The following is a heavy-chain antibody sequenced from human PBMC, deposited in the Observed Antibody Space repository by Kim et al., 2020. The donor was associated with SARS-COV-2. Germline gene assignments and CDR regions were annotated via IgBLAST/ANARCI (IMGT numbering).Heavy chain of an antibody. Sequence: SQTLSLTCVISGDNLSGDSVAWNWIRQSPSRGLEWLGRTYYRSKWYNDYAVSVKGRITISPDTSKNQFSLLVNSVTPEDTAVYYCARDHQYSVDYWGQGTLVTVSS. V-gene: IGHV6-1*01. D-gene: IGHD4-4*01. CDR2: TYYRSKWYN. J-gene: IGHJ4*02. CDR1: GDNLSGDSVA. CDR3: ARDHQYSVDY.